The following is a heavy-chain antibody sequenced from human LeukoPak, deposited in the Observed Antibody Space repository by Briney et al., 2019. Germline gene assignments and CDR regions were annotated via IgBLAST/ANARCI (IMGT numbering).Heavy chain of an antibody. Sequence: GGSLRLSCAASGFTFSSYAMSWVRQAPGKGLEWVSAISGSGGSTYYADSVKGRFTIPRDNSKNTLYLQMNSLRADDTAVYYCAKFVGRTYCYGMDVWGQGTTVTVSS. CDR2: ISGSGGST. J-gene: IGHJ6*02. CDR3: AKFVGRTYCYGMDV. CDR1: GFTFSSYA. V-gene: IGHV3-23*01. D-gene: IGHD2-15*01.